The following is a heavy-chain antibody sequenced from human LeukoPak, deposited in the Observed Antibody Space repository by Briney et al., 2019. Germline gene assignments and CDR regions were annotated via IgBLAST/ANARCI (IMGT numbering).Heavy chain of an antibody. Sequence: GASVKVSCKASGYTFTSYDINWVRQATGQGLEWMGWMNPNSGNTGYAQKFQGRVTMTRDTSTSTVYMELSSLRSEDTAVYYCARDRDYDFWSGYSPYYGTDVWGQGTTVTVSS. CDR2: MNPNSGNT. CDR1: GYTFTSYD. V-gene: IGHV1-8*01. CDR3: ARDRDYDFWSGYSPYYGTDV. D-gene: IGHD3-3*01. J-gene: IGHJ6*02.